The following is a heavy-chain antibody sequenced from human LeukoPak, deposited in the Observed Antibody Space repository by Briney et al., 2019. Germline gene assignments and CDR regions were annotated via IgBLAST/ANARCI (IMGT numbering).Heavy chain of an antibody. Sequence: GGSLRLSCAASGFTFSDYYMSWIRQAPGKGLEWVSYISSSGSTIYYADSVKGRFTISRDNAKNSLYLQMNSLRAEDTAVYYCAKTNTAFYDSSGDAFDIWGQGTMVTVSS. CDR3: AKTNTAFYDSSGDAFDI. D-gene: IGHD3-22*01. V-gene: IGHV3-11*01. CDR2: ISSSGSTI. J-gene: IGHJ3*02. CDR1: GFTFSDYY.